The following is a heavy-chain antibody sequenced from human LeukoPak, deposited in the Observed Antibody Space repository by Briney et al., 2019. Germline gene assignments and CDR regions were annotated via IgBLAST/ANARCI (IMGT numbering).Heavy chain of an antibody. V-gene: IGHV3-7*05. J-gene: IGHJ3*02. D-gene: IGHD3-9*01. CDR3: ARDPDILTGVAYDI. Sequence: SGGSLRLSCAASGFTFSSDWMSWVRQAPGKGLEGVAKKNQDGSTKYYVDSVKGRFTISRDNAKNSLYMQMNSLRAEDTAVYYCARDPDILTGVAYDIWGQGTMVTVSS. CDR2: KNQDGSTK. CDR1: GFTFSSDW.